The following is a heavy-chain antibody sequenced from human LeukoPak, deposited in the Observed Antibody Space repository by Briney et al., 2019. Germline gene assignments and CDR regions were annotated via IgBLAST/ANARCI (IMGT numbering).Heavy chain of an antibody. CDR1: GGSISSYY. V-gene: IGHV4-59*01. Sequence: SETLSLTCSVSGGSISSYYWGWIRQPPGKGLEWIGHIYYIGSTNYNPSLKSRVTISVDTSKNQFSLKLSSVTAADTAVYYCAGYLLTGYLNNCFHLWGQGTLVTVFS. CDR3: AGYLLTGYLNNCFHL. D-gene: IGHD3-9*01. J-gene: IGHJ5*02. CDR2: IYYIGST.